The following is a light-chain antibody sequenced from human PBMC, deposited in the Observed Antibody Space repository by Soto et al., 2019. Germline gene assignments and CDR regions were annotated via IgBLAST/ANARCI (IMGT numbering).Light chain of an antibody. J-gene: IGKJ4*01. CDR3: QKYNSYIT. V-gene: IGKV1-5*01. Sequence: DIHMTQSPSTLSASVGDRVTLTCRASQSISTWLAWYQQKPGKVPNLLISNASSLESGVPSRFSGSGSGTEFTLTISGLQPDDFATYYCQKYNSYITFGGGTKVEIK. CDR2: NAS. CDR1: QSISTW.